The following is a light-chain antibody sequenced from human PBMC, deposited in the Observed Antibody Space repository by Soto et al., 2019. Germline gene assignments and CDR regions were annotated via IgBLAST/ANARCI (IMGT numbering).Light chain of an antibody. Sequence: QSALTQPASVSASPGQSITISCTGTSSDIGAYNSVSWYQQHPGKAPQLMIYDVSYRPSGISSRFSGSKSGNTASLTISGLQADDDADYYCASYTSARIRVFSGGTKVTVL. CDR2: DVS. CDR1: SSDIGAYNS. J-gene: IGLJ2*01. V-gene: IGLV2-14*03. CDR3: ASYTSARIRV.